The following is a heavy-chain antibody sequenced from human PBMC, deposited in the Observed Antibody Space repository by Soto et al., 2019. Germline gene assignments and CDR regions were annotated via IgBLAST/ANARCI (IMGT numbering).Heavy chain of an antibody. J-gene: IGHJ6*02. CDR2: ISAYNGNT. Sequence: AASVKVSCKASGYTFTSYGISWVRQAPGQGXEWMGWISAYNGNTNYAQKLQGRVTMTTDTSTSTAYMELRSLRSDDTAVYYCARDLGRFLEWLLYRSYGMDVWGQGTTVTVSS. CDR1: GYTFTSYG. D-gene: IGHD3-3*01. CDR3: ARDLGRFLEWLLYRSYGMDV. V-gene: IGHV1-18*04.